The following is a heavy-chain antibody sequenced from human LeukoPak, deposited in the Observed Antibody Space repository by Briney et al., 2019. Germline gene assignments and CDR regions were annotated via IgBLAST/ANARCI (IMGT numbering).Heavy chain of an antibody. CDR1: GFTFSSYA. Sequence: PGRSLRLSRAASGFTFSSYAMSWVRQAPGKGLEWVSAISGSGGSTYYADSVKGRFTISRDNSKNTLYLQMNSLRAEDTAVYYCAKVLARMIVVVIKPSFDYWGQGTLVTVSS. V-gene: IGHV3-23*01. J-gene: IGHJ4*02. CDR3: AKVLARMIVVVIKPSFDY. D-gene: IGHD3-22*01. CDR2: ISGSGGST.